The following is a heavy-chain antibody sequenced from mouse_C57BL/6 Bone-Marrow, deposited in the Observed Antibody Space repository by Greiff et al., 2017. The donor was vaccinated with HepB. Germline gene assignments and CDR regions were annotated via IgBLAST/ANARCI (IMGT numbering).Heavy chain of an antibody. J-gene: IGHJ3*01. CDR1: GFSLTSYG. Sequence: VHLVESGPGLVAPSQSLSITCTVSGFSLTSYGVSWVRQPPGKGLEWLGVLWGDGSTNYHSALISRLSISKDNSKSQVFLKLNSLQTDDTATYYCAKGVYYGSSYVGFAYWGQGTLVTVSA. V-gene: IGHV2-3*01. D-gene: IGHD1-1*01. CDR3: AKGVYYGSSYVGFAY. CDR2: LWGDGST.